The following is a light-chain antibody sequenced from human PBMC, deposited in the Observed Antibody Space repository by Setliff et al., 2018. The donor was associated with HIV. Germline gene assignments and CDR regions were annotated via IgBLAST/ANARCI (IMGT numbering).Light chain of an antibody. CDR2: EVS. Sequence: QSALTQPPSASGSPGQSVTISCTGTSSDVGAYYSVSWYQQHPGKTPKLIIYEVSNRPSGVSNRFSGSKSGNTASLTISGLQAEDEADYYCYSYVTTSTYVFGTGTKVTVL. J-gene: IGLJ1*01. CDR3: YSYVTTSTYV. CDR1: SSDVGAYYS. V-gene: IGLV2-14*01.